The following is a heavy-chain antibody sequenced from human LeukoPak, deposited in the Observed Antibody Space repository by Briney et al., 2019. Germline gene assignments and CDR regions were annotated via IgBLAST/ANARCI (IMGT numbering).Heavy chain of an antibody. Sequence: SETLSLTCTVSGYSISSGYYWGWIRQPPGKGLEWIGSIYHSGSTYYNPPLKSRVTISVDTPKNQFSLKLSSVTAADTAVYYCARDHSNYDYYYYMDVWGKGTTVTVSS. CDR2: IYHSGST. CDR1: GYSISSGYY. V-gene: IGHV4-38-2*02. D-gene: IGHD2/OR15-2a*01. CDR3: ARDHSNYDYYYYMDV. J-gene: IGHJ6*03.